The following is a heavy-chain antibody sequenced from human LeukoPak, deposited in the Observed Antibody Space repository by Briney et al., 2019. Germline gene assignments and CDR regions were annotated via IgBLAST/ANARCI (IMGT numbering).Heavy chain of an antibody. CDR3: ARETIERDGSGLGV. Sequence: GGSLRLSCAASGFTFSSYRMSWVRQAPGKGLEWVANIKQDGSEKYYVDSVKGRFTISRDNAKNSLYLQMNSLRAEDTAVYYCARETIERDGSGLGVWGQGTLVTVSS. CDR1: GFTFSSYR. V-gene: IGHV3-7*01. CDR2: IKQDGSEK. J-gene: IGHJ4*02. D-gene: IGHD5-24*01.